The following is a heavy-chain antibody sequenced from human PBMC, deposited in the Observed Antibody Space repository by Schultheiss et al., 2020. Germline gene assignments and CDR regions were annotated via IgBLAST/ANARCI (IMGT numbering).Heavy chain of an antibody. J-gene: IGHJ4*02. CDR1: GGSISSYY. CDR2: IYYSGST. CDR3: ASNLMITFGGVSEY. D-gene: IGHD3-16*01. V-gene: IGHV4-59*01. Sequence: SEPLSLTCTVSGGSISSYYWSWIRQPPGKGLEWIGYIYYSGSTNYNPSLKSRVTISVDTSKNQFSLKLSSVTAADTAVYYCASNLMITFGGVSEYWGQGTLVTVSS.